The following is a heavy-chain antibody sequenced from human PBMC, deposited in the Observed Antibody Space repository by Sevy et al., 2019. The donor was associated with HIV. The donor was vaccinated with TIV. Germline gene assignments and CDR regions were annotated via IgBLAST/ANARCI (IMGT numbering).Heavy chain of an antibody. CDR2: ISNSGSTI. Sequence: GESLKISCAASGFIFKSYEMNWVRQAPGKGLEWVSYISNSGSTIFFSDSVKGRFTISRDNTKNSVYLQMNSLRAEDTAVYYCARDLPPSATTVAHFDYWGRGTLVTV. V-gene: IGHV3-48*03. J-gene: IGHJ4*02. CDR3: ARDLPPSATTVAHFDY. D-gene: IGHD4-17*01. CDR1: GFIFKSYE.